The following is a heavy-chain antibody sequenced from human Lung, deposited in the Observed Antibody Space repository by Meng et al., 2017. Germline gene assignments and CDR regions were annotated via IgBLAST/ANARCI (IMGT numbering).Heavy chain of an antibody. CDR3: ARGGVTTDD. V-gene: IGHV3-74*01. D-gene: IGHD4-17*01. CDR1: GFTFSTHW. CDR2: ITGDGSST. J-gene: IGHJ4*02. Sequence: GELVECGGGLVQPGGSLRLSCAASGFTFSTHWMHWVRQAPGKGLEWVSRITGDGSSTIYADSVQGRFTMSRDNAKNTLSLQMNSLRAEDTAVYYCARGGVTTDDWGQGTLVTVSS.